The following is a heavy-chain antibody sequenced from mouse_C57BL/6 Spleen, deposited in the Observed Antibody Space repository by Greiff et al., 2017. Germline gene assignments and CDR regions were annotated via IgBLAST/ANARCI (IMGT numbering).Heavy chain of an antibody. Sequence: QVQLQQPGAELVKPGASVKLSCKASGYTFTSYWMHWVKQRPGQGLEWIGMIHPNSGSTNYNEKFKGKATLTVDKSSSTAYMQLSSLTSEDSAVYYCARWRYDDAYWGQGTTRKVSS. J-gene: IGHJ2*01. CDR1: GYTFTSYW. D-gene: IGHD2-4*01. CDR2: IHPNSGST. CDR3: ARWRYDDAY. V-gene: IGHV1-64*01.